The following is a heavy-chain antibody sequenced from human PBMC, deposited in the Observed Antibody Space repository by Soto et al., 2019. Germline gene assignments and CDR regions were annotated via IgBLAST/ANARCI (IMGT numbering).Heavy chain of an antibody. CDR3: AGGLQLWPKYYFDY. CDR1: GGSISSYY. D-gene: IGHD5-18*01. J-gene: IGHJ4*02. CDR2: IYYSGST. V-gene: IGHV4-59*01. Sequence: SETLSLTCAVSGGSISSYYWSWIRQPPGKGLEWIGYIYYSGSTNYNPSLKSRVTISVHTSKNQFSLKLTSVTAADTAVYYCAGGLQLWPKYYFDYWGQGTLVTVSS.